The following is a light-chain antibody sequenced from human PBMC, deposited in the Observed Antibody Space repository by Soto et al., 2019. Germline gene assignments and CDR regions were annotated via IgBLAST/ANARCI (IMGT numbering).Light chain of an antibody. CDR1: QSVSSN. Sequence: EMVMTQSPATLSVSPGERATLSSRASQSVSSNLAWYQQKPGQAPRLLIYGASTRATGIPARFSGSGSGTEFTHTISSLQSQDFAVYYCQQYNNWPPSITFGQGTRLEIK. V-gene: IGKV3-15*01. CDR3: QQYNNWPPSIT. CDR2: GAS. J-gene: IGKJ5*01.